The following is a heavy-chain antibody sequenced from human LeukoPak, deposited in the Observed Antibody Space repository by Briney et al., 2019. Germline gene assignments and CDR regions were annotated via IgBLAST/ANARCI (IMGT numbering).Heavy chain of an antibody. V-gene: IGHV1-69*01. CDR2: IIPIFGTA. J-gene: IGHJ4*02. D-gene: IGHD3-10*01. Sequence: SVKVSCKASGGTFSSYAISWVRQAPGQELEWMGGIIPIFGTANYAQKFQGRVTITADESTSTAYMELSSLRSEDTAVYYCARDANPFTMIRGVFDYWGQGTLGTVSS. CDR1: GGTFSSYA. CDR3: ARDANPFTMIRGVFDY.